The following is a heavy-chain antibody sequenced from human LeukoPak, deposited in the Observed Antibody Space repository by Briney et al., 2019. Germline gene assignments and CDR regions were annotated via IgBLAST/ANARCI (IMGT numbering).Heavy chain of an antibody. CDR2: INHSGST. CDR1: GGSFSGYY. CDR3: ARIGYCSGGSCYSKSYFDY. Sequence: PSETLSLTCAVYGGSFSGYYWSWIRQPPGKGLEWIGEINHSGSTNYNPSLKSRVTISVDTSKNQFSLKLSSVTAADTAAYYCARIGYCSGGSCYSKSYFDYWGQGTLVTVSS. V-gene: IGHV4-34*01. D-gene: IGHD2-15*01. J-gene: IGHJ4*02.